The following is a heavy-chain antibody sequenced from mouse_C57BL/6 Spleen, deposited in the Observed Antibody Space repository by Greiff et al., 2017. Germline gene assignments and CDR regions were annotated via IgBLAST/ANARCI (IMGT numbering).Heavy chain of an antibody. CDR3: ARSTLRHYFDY. J-gene: IGHJ2*01. Sequence: QVQLQQSGPELVKPGASVKISCKASGYAFSSSWMNWVKQRPGKGLEWIGRIYPGDGDTNYNGKFKGKATLTADKSSSTAYMQRSSLTSEDSAVYFCARSTLRHYFDYWGQGTTLTVSS. V-gene: IGHV1-82*01. CDR2: IYPGDGDT. CDR1: GYAFSSSW.